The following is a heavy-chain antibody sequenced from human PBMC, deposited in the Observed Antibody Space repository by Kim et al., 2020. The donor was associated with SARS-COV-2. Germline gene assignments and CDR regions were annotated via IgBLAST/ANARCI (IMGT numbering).Heavy chain of an antibody. CDR3: ATRIPRGNFWGGFDS. Sequence: GGSLRLSCAASGFIFSSYAMSWVRQAPGKGLEWVSVVSSTGDSTYYADSVKGRFTISRDNSKNTLFLEMNSLRAEDTAIYYCATRIPRGNFWGGFDSWG. J-gene: IGHJ5*01. CDR2: VSSTGDST. D-gene: IGHD3-16*01. CDR1: GFIFSSYA. V-gene: IGHV3-23*01.